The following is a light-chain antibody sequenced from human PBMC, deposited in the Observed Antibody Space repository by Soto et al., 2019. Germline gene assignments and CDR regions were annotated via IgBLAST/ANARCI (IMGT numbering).Light chain of an antibody. J-gene: IGKJ5*01. CDR2: GAS. Sequence: IQLAQSPSFGASSGGKKVTIPLSASQGISPWLAWYQQTAGKAPNLLIYGASNLHSGVPSRFSGSGSGTNFTLTISSLQPEDFATYYCQQANSFPITFGQGTRLEIK. V-gene: IGKV1-12*01. CDR3: QQANSFPIT. CDR1: QGISPW.